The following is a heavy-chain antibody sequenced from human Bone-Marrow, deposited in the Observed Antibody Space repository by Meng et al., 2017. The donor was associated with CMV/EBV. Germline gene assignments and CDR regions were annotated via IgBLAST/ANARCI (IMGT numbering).Heavy chain of an antibody. CDR2: INHSGST. J-gene: IGHJ4*02. V-gene: IGHV4-34*01. CDR3: AKDKGSGWHLPFDY. D-gene: IGHD6-19*01. Sequence: SETLSLTCAVYGGSFSGYYWSWIRQPPGKGLEWIGEINHSGSTNYNPSLKSRVTISVDTSKNQFSLKLSSVTAADTAVYYCAKDKGSGWHLPFDYWGQGTLVTVSS. CDR1: GGSFSGYY.